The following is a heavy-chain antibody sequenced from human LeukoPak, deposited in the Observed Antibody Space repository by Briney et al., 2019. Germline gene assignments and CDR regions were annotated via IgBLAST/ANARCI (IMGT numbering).Heavy chain of an antibody. CDR1: GFSFNTYW. CDR3: SRGPSTTLTTF. J-gene: IGHJ4*02. CDR2: IKPDGDTT. V-gene: IGHV3-7*01. Sequence: GGSLRLSCTASGFSFNTYWMTWVRQAPGKGLEWVANIKPDGDTTNYLDSVKGRFTISRDNAKSSLHLQMNGLTADDTAVYYCSRGPSTTLTTFWGQGTMVTVSS. D-gene: IGHD4-17*01.